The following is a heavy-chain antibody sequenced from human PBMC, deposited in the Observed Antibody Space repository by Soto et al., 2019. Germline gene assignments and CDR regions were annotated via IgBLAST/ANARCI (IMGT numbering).Heavy chain of an antibody. D-gene: IGHD1-26*01. CDR3: AKAGIGWELLSWFDP. Sequence: GGSLRLSCAASGFTFDDYTMHWVRQAPGKGLEWVSLISWDGGSTYYADSVKGRFTISRDNSKNSLYLQMNSLRTEDTALYYCAKAGIGWELLSWFDPWGQGTLVTVSS. V-gene: IGHV3-43*01. CDR2: ISWDGGST. CDR1: GFTFDDYT. J-gene: IGHJ5*02.